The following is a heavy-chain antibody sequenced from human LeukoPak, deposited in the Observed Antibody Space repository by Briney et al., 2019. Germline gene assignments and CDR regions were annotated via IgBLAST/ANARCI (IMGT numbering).Heavy chain of an antibody. V-gene: IGHV4-59*01. Sequence: GPLRLSCAASGFTFSRYWVRWLRQPRGRGGEWIRYFYYKWGTNYKSSVQSRVTLSEDKSKNEFSLKLRSLTAADTAVYYCARTTEGGYSYGYFYYYYMDVWGKGTTVTISS. J-gene: IGHJ6*03. CDR2: FYYKWGT. CDR1: GFTFSRYW. D-gene: IGHD5-18*01. CDR3: ARTTEGGYSYGYFYYYYMDV.